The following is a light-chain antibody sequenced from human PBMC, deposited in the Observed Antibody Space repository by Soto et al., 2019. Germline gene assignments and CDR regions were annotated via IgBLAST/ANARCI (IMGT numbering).Light chain of an antibody. CDR3: SSYTSSRTLCV. J-gene: IGLJ1*01. V-gene: IGLV2-14*01. CDR2: DVS. CDR1: SSDVGGYNY. Sequence: QSALTQPASVSGSPGQSITISCTGTSSDVGGYNYVSWYQQHPGKAPKLMIYDVSNRPSGVSNRFSGSKSGTTASLTISGLQAEDEADYYCSSYTSSRTLCVFGTGTKVTVL.